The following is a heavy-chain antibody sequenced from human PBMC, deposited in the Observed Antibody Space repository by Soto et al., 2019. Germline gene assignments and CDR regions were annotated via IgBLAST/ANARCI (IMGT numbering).Heavy chain of an antibody. J-gene: IGHJ4*02. Sequence: ASVKVSCKASGYTFTGYYMHWVRQAPGQGLEWMGWINPNSGGTNYAQKFQGWVTMTRDTSISTAYMELSRLRSDDTAVYYCARDIRIQLWAHFDYWGQGTLVTVSS. V-gene: IGHV1-2*04. CDR1: GYTFTGYY. CDR3: ARDIRIQLWAHFDY. CDR2: INPNSGGT. D-gene: IGHD5-18*01.